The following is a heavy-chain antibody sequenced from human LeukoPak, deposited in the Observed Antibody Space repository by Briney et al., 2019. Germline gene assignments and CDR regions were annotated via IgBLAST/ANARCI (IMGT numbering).Heavy chain of an antibody. CDR2: INHSGST. V-gene: IGHV4-34*01. D-gene: IGHD5-12*01. CDR1: GGSFSGYY. CDR3: ARGRGWLHTDYYYGMDV. J-gene: IGHJ6*02. Sequence: SETLSLTCAVYGGSFSGYYWSWIRQPPGKGLEWIGEINHSGSTNYNPSLKSRVTISVDTSKNQFSLKLSSVTAADTAVYYCARGRGWLHTDYYYGMDVWGQGTTVTVSS.